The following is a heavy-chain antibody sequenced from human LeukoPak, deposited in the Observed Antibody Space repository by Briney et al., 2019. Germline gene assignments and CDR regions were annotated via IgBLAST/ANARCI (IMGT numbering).Heavy chain of an antibody. V-gene: IGHV3-23*01. CDR2: ISGSGGST. CDR3: ATQRVVSLRYRNIPDY. D-gene: IGHD4-11*01. J-gene: IGHJ4*02. CDR1: GFTFSSYA. Sequence: GGSLRLSCAASGFTFSSYAMSWVRQAPGKGLEWVSAISGSGGSTYYADSVKGRFTISRDNSKNTLYLQMNSLRAEDTAVYYCATQRVVSLRYRNIPDYWGQGTLVTVSS.